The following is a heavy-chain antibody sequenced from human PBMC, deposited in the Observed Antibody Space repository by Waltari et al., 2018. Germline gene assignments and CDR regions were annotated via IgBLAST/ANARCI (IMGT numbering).Heavy chain of an antibody. CDR2: ISWNSGSI. CDR3: AKGGRLVASGGFDY. V-gene: IGHV3-9*03. Sequence: EVQLVESGGGLVQPGRSLRLSCAASGFTFDDYAMHWVRQAPGKGLEWVSGISWNSGSIGYADSVKGRFTISRDNAKNSLYLQMNSLRAEDMALYYCAKGGRLVASGGFDYWGQGTLVTVSS. J-gene: IGHJ4*02. CDR1: GFTFDDYA. D-gene: IGHD5-12*01.